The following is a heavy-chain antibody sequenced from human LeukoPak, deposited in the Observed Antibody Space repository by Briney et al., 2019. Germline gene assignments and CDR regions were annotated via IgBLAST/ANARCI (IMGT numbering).Heavy chain of an antibody. J-gene: IGHJ4*02. CDR1: GFTFSSYA. Sequence: GGSLRLSCAASGFTFSSYAMSWVRQAPGKGLEWVSAISGSGSSTYYADSVKGRFTISRDNSKNTLYLQMNSLRAEDTAVYYCANLVGATFKYYFDYWGQGTLVTVSS. D-gene: IGHD1-26*01. CDR3: ANLVGATFKYYFDY. CDR2: ISGSGSST. V-gene: IGHV3-23*01.